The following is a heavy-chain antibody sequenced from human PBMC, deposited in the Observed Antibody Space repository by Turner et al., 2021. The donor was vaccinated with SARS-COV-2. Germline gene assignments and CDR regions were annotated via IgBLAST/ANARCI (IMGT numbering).Heavy chain of an antibody. Sequence: EVQLVASGGGLVKPGGSLRLSCAAYGFTFSRNSMNWVRQAPGKGLEWVSTISSSSSYIYFGDSVKGRFTISRDNAKNSLYLQMNSLRAEDTAVYYCARARWHYYDSSGYYPDAFDIWGQGTMVTVSS. CDR3: ARARWHYYDSSGYYPDAFDI. V-gene: IGHV3-21*01. CDR2: ISSSSSYI. CDR1: GFTFSRNS. D-gene: IGHD3-22*01. J-gene: IGHJ3*02.